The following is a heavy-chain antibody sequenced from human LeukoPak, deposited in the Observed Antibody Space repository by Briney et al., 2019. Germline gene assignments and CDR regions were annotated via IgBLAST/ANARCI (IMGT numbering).Heavy chain of an antibody. D-gene: IGHD3-22*01. V-gene: IGHV1-18*01. J-gene: IGHJ4*02. Sequence: ASVKVSCKASGYIFTSYGISWVRQAPGQGLEWMGWISAYNGNTNYAQKLQGRVTMTTDTSTSTAYMELRSLRSDDTAVYYCARGQSYYDSSGSPLDYWGQGTLVSVSS. CDR1: GYIFTSYG. CDR3: ARGQSYYDSSGSPLDY. CDR2: ISAYNGNT.